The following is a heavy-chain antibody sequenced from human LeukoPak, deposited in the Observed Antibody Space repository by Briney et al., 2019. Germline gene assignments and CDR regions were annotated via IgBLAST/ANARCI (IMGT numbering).Heavy chain of an antibody. D-gene: IGHD6-19*01. V-gene: IGHV4-39*01. J-gene: IGHJ4*02. Sequence: SDTLSLTCTVSGGSISRSSYYWGWIRQPPGKGLEWIGSIYNSGNTHYNPSLKSRVTILVDTTKNQFSLNVRSATAADTAMYYCARLSSRWLSLAYFDFWGQGALVTVSS. CDR3: ARLSSRWLSLAYFDF. CDR2: IYNSGNT. CDR1: GGSISRSSYY.